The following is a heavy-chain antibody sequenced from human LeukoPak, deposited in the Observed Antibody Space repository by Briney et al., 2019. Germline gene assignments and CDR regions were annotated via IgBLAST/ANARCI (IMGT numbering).Heavy chain of an antibody. J-gene: IGHJ5*02. D-gene: IGHD2-15*01. CDR3: ARGVGGYCSGGSCYSGPNWFDP. Sequence: PSETLSLTCTVSGGSISSGDYYWSWIRQPAGKGLEWIGRIYTKGSTNYNPSLQSRVTISVDTSKNHFPLKLSSVTAADTAVYYCARGVGGYCSGGSCYSGPNWFDPWGQGTLVTVSS. CDR1: GGSISSGDYY. CDR2: IYTKGST. V-gene: IGHV4-61*02.